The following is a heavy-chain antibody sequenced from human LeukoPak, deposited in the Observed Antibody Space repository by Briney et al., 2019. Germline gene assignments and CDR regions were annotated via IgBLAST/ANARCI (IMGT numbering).Heavy chain of an antibody. V-gene: IGHV4-34*01. CDR2: INHSGYT. J-gene: IGHJ4*02. Sequence: SETLSLTCAVSGVSFDDYYWAWVRQTPGKGLEWIGEINHSGYTNDSPSLKSRVTLSIYTSRKQFSLNLRSVTVADAGTYYCTRMTTGHDYWGQGTLVTVSS. D-gene: IGHD4-17*01. CDR1: GVSFDDYY. CDR3: TRMTTGHDY.